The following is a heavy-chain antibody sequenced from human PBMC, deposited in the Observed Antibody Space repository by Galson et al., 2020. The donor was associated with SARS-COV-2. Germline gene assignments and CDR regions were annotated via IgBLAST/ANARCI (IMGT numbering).Heavy chain of an antibody. CDR1: GYTLISFY. Sequence: ASVKVSCKASGYTLISFYIHWVRQAPGQGLEWMGVINPSGDITSHAQQLRGRVTMTRDMSTQTVYMELGSLTSEDAAVYYCAREWGDVNSSVFDYGGQGSLVVVSS. D-gene: IGHD2-21*01. V-gene: IGHV1-46*04. CDR2: INPSGDIT. J-gene: IGHJ4*02. CDR3: AREWGDVNSSVFDY.